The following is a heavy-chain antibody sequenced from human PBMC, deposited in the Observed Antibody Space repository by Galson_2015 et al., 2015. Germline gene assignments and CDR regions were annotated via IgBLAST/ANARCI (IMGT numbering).Heavy chain of an antibody. CDR1: GGSFSDYA. V-gene: IGHV1-69*13. Sequence: SVKVSCKASGGSFSDYAISWVRQAPGQGLEWMGGSIPIFGTADYAQKFQGRVTITADESTKTAYMELSSLRSEDTAVYYCARRGDYEAYYSYGMDVWGQGTTVTVSS. CDR2: SIPIFGTA. J-gene: IGHJ6*02. CDR3: ARRGDYEAYYSYGMDV. D-gene: IGHD4-17*01.